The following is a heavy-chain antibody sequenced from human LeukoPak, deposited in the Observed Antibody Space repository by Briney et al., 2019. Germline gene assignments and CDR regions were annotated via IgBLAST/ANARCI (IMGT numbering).Heavy chain of an antibody. D-gene: IGHD3-10*01. CDR3: ARDRRFHYGMDV. CDR1: GFTFSRNA. CDR2: ISSSSNYM. J-gene: IGHJ6*02. Sequence: KAGGSLRLSCAASGFTFSRNAMNWVRQAPGKGLEWVSFISSSSNYMSYADSVKGRFTISRDNAKNSLYLQMNSLRAEDTAAYYCARDRRFHYGMDVWGQGTTVTVSS. V-gene: IGHV3-21*04.